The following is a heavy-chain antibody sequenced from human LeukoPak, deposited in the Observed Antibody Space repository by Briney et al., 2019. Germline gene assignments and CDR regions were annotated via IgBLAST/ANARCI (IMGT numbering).Heavy chain of an antibody. J-gene: IGHJ6*02. V-gene: IGHV4-59*01. CDR1: DGSINSYY. D-gene: IGHD1-26*01. CDR2: IYYNGNT. Sequence: PSETLSLTCSVSDGSINSYYWNWIRRPPGKGLEWIGYIYYNGNTNYSPSLKSRVTMSVDTSKNLFSLKVSSVTAADTAVYYCAKGRSNYYGMDVWGQGTTVTVSS. CDR3: AKGRSNYYGMDV.